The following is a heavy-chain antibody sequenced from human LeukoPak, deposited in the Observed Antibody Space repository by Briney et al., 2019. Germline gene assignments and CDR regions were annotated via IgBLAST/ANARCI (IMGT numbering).Heavy chain of an antibody. CDR1: GFTFSNYA. D-gene: IGHD3-3*01. Sequence: PGGSLRLSCAASGFTFSNYAMHWVRQAPGKGLEWVAVISYDGSNKYYADSVKGRFTISRDNSKNTLYLQMNSLRAEDTAVYYCARDITSSDFWSGYYGYWGQGTLVTVSS. V-gene: IGHV3-30-3*01. J-gene: IGHJ4*02. CDR3: ARDITSSDFWSGYYGY. CDR2: ISYDGSNK.